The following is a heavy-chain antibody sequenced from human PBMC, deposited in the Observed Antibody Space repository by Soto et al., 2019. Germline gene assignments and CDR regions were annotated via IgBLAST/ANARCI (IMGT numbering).Heavy chain of an antibody. CDR1: GFTFSSYG. J-gene: IGHJ4*02. Sequence: QVQLVESGGGVVQPGRSLRLSCAASGFTFSSYGMHWVRQAPGKGLEWVAVIWYDGSNKYYADSVKGRFTISRDNSKNTLYLQMNSLRAEDTAVYYCARVPTVTPDFFDYWGQGTLVTVSS. V-gene: IGHV3-33*01. CDR3: ARVPTVTPDFFDY. CDR2: IWYDGSNK. D-gene: IGHD4-17*01.